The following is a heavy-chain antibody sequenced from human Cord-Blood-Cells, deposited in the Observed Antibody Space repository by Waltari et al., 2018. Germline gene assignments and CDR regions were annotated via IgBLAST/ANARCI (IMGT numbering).Heavy chain of an antibody. CDR1: GGSFSGYY. CDR3: ARISSITGSDY. Sequence: QVQLQQWGAGLLKPSETLSLTCAVYGGSFSGYYWSWIRQPPGKGLGWLGEINHSGTTNYNPSLKSRVTISVDTSNNQFSLKLSSVTAADTAVYYCARISSITGSDYWGQGTLVTVSS. J-gene: IGHJ4*02. D-gene: IGHD5-12*01. V-gene: IGHV4-34*01. CDR2: INHSGTT.